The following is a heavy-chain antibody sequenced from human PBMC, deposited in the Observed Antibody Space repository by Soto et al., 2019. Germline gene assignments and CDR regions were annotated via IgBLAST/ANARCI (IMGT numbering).Heavy chain of an antibody. J-gene: IGHJ4*02. CDR3: ARDAGYGLIDG. V-gene: IGHV1-18*01. D-gene: IGHD5-18*01. Sequence: QVQLVQSGGEVKKPGASVKVSCKASGYTFTSYGISWVRQAPGQGLEWMGWINAYNGNTNYAQKVQGRVTMTTDTSTSTAYRELRSLRSDDTAVYYCARDAGYGLIDGWGQGTLVTVSS. CDR2: INAYNGNT. CDR1: GYTFTSYG.